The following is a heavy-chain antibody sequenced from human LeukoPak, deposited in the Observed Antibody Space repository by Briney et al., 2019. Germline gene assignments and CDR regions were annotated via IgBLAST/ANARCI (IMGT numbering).Heavy chain of an antibody. CDR1: GFTFSSYS. CDR2: ISSSSSTI. Sequence: GGSLRLSCAASGFTFSSYSMNWVRHAPGKGREWVSYISSSSSTIYYADSVKGRFTISRDNAKNSLYLQMNSLRDEETAVYYCARAAPYYYDSSGYSAFDSWGQGTMVTVSA. D-gene: IGHD3-22*01. V-gene: IGHV3-48*02. J-gene: IGHJ3*02. CDR3: ARAAPYYYDSSGYSAFDS.